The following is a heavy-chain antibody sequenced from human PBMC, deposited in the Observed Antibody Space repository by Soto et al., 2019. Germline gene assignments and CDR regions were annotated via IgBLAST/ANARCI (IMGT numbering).Heavy chain of an antibody. Sequence: QVQLGQSGAEVKKPGSSVKVSCKTSGGTFSSYSIIWVRQAPGQGLEWMGGIIPLFRKTNYAQKFQGRVTITADESTNTAYMQLSSLRCEDTAVYYRARGGRFQRDYWGQGTLVTVSS. J-gene: IGHJ4*02. CDR2: IIPLFRKT. V-gene: IGHV1-69*01. CDR3: ARGGRFQRDY. D-gene: IGHD1-1*01. CDR1: GGTFSSYS.